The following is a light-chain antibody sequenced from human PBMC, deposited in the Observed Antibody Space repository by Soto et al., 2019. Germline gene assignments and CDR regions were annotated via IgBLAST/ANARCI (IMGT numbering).Light chain of an antibody. J-gene: IGKJ1*01. CDR2: KAS. Sequence: DIQMTQSPSSLSASVGDRVTITCRASQSISSWLAWYQQKPGKAPKLLIYKASNLEDGVLTRFSGSGSGTELNLTISSLQPDDFATYYCQQYDSYSWTFGQGTKVDIK. CDR3: QQYDSYSWT. CDR1: QSISSW. V-gene: IGKV1-5*03.